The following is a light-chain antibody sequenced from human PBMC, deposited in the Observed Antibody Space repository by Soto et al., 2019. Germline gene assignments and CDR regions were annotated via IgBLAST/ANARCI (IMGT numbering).Light chain of an antibody. Sequence: QSVLTQPASVSRSPGQSITISCTGTSSDVGSYNSVSWYQQHPGKAPKVMIYEGSKRPSGVSNRFSGSKSGNTASLTSSGLQAEDEAEYYCCSYAGPSTWVFGGGTKLTVL. V-gene: IGLV2-23*01. CDR1: SSDVGSYNS. CDR2: EGS. J-gene: IGLJ3*02. CDR3: CSYAGPSTWV.